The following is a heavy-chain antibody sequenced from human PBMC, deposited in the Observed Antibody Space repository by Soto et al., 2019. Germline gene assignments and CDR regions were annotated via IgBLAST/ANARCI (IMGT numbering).Heavy chain of an antibody. J-gene: IGHJ2*01. V-gene: IGHV3-9*01. Sequence: EVQLVESGGGLVQPGRSLRLSCAASGFTFDDYAMHWVRQAPGKGLEWVSGISWNSGSIGYADSVKGRFTISRDNAKNSLYLQMNSLRAEDTALHYCAKDHRTTVTTRYFDLWGRGTLVTVSS. CDR1: GFTFDDYA. D-gene: IGHD4-17*01. CDR3: AKDHRTTVTTRYFDL. CDR2: ISWNSGSI.